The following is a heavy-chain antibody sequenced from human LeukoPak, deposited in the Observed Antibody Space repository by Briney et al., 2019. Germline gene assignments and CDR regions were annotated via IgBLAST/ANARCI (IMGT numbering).Heavy chain of an antibody. CDR2: INWNSGSI. CDR3: AKDYIAVAGGAFDI. V-gene: IGHV3-9*01. Sequence: GGSLRLSCAASGFNFDDYAMHWVRQAPGKGLEWVSGINWNSGSIGYTDSVKGRFTISRDNAKKSLYLQMNSLRAEDTALYYCAKDYIAVAGGAFDIWGQGTMVTVSS. CDR1: GFNFDDYA. J-gene: IGHJ3*02. D-gene: IGHD6-19*01.